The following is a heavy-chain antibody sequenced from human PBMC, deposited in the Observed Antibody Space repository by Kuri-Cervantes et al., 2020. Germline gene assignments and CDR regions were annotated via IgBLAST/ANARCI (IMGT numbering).Heavy chain of an antibody. CDR2: IKSITDGGTT. D-gene: IGHD3-16*01. Sequence: GGSLRPSCAASGFTFSSYGMHWVRQAPGKGLECVGRIKSITDGGTTDYAAPVKGRFTISRDDSENSLFLQMNSLKTEDTAVYYCSTDPWGRWGGVWGQGTTVTVSS. V-gene: IGHV3-15*01. J-gene: IGHJ6*02. CDR1: GFTFSSYG. CDR3: STDPWGRWGGV.